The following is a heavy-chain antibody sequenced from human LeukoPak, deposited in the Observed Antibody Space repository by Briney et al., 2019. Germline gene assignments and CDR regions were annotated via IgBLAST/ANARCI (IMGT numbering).Heavy chain of an antibody. J-gene: IGHJ4*02. Sequence: GGSLRLSCAASGFTFGSYWMTWMRQAPGKGLEWVSSISSSSSYIYYADSVKGRFTISRDNAKNSLYLQMNSLRAEDTAVYYCARDQGGDTSYWGQGTLVTVSS. CDR2: ISSSSSYI. V-gene: IGHV3-21*01. CDR3: ARDQGGDTSY. D-gene: IGHD2-2*01. CDR1: GFTFGSYW.